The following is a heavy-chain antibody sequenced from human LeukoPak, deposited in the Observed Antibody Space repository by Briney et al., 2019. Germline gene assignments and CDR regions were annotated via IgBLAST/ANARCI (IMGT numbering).Heavy chain of an antibody. J-gene: IGHJ4*02. CDR3: AQDLGWELPAEAY. Sequence: GGSLRLSCVASGFTFEKYVMNWVRQAPGKGREWLATIYGSGVSISYADSVKGRFTISRDNSNNTLYLQMNGLRAEDTAMYFCAQDLGWELPAEAYWGQGILVTVSS. CDR1: GFTFEKYV. V-gene: IGHV3-23*01. D-gene: IGHD1-26*01. CDR2: IYGSGVSI.